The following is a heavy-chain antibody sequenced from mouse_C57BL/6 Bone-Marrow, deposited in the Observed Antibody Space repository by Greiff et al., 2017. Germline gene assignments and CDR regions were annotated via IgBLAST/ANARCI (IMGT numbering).Heavy chain of an antibody. J-gene: IGHJ3*01. CDR3: ARGPPFAY. CDR1: GYTFTSYW. Sequence: VQLQQPGAELVMPGASVKLSCKASGYTFTSYWMHWVKQRPGRGLEWIGEIDPSDSYTNYNQKFKGKSTLTVDKSSSTAYMPLSSLTSEDSAVYYCARGPPFAYWGQGTLVTVSA. V-gene: IGHV1-69*01. CDR2: IDPSDSYT.